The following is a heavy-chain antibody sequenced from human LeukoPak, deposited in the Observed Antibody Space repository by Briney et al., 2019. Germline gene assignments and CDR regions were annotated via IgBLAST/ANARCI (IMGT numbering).Heavy chain of an antibody. V-gene: IGHV4-59*01. D-gene: IGHD6-19*01. CDR3: ARDSSGVSGGWYFDV. CDR1: GGSIGSYY. J-gene: IGHJ2*01. CDR2: IYYSENT. Sequence: SETLSLTCTVSGGSIGSYYWSWVRQPPGKGLEWVGYIYYSENTNYNPSLKSRVTISVDTSKNQFTLNLTSVTAADTAFYYCARDSSGVSGGWYFDVWGRGTLVTVSS.